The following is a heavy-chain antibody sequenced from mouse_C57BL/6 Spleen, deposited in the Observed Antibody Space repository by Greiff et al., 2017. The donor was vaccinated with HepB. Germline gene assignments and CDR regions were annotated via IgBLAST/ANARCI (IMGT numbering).Heavy chain of an antibody. CDR2: ISYDGSN. Sequence: EVQLQESGPGLVKPSQSLSLTCSVTGYSITSGYYWNWIRQFPGNKLEWMGYISYDGSNNYNPSLKNRISITRDTSKNQFFLKLNSVTTEDTATYYCARAKDFYDGYSCAMDYWGQGTSVTVSS. J-gene: IGHJ4*01. CDR1: GYSITSGYY. V-gene: IGHV3-6*01. D-gene: IGHD2-3*01. CDR3: ARAKDFYDGYSCAMDY.